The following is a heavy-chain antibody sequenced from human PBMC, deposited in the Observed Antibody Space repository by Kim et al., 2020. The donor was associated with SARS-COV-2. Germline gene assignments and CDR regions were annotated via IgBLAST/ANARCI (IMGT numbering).Heavy chain of an antibody. Sequence: SETLSLTCAVYGGSFSGYYWSWIRQPPGKGLEWIGEINHSGSTNYNPSLKSRVTISVDTSKNQFSLKLSSVTAADTAVYYCARGGGITIFNQYPKRSKWWFDPWGQGTLVTVSS. V-gene: IGHV4-34*01. D-gene: IGHD3-9*01. CDR3: ARGGGITIFNQYPKRSKWWFDP. CDR1: GGSFSGYY. J-gene: IGHJ5*02. CDR2: INHSGST.